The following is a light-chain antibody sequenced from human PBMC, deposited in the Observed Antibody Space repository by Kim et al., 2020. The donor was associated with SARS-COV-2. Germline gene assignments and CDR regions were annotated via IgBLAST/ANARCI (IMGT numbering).Light chain of an antibody. J-gene: IGLJ1*01. V-gene: IGLV2-14*03. CDR2: DVS. CDR1: SSDVGAYKY. CDR3: TSYTSSSTYV. Sequence: QPTTISCAGTSSDVGAYKYVSWYQQHPGKAPKLLIYDVSDRPSGVSNRFSGSKSGNTASLTISGLQAEDEADYYCTSYTSSSTYVFGTGTKVTVL.